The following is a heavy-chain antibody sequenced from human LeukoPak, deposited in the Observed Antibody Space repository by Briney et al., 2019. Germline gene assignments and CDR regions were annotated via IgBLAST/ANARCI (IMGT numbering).Heavy chain of an antibody. CDR1: GGSLYNYY. CDR3: ARTTSPSRYADYQQIDY. Sequence: PSETLSLTCTVSGGSLYNYYWSWIRQPPGKGLEWIGYIYYIGNTDYNPSLKSRVTISVDTSKNQFSLKLSSLTAADTAVYYCARTTSPSRYADYQQIDYWDQGSLVTVSS. CDR2: IYYIGNT. V-gene: IGHV4-59*01. D-gene: IGHD4-17*01. J-gene: IGHJ4*02.